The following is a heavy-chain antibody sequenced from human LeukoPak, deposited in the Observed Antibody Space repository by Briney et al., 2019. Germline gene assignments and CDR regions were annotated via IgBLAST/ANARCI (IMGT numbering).Heavy chain of an antibody. CDR2: INTDGTVT. V-gene: IGHV3-74*01. J-gene: IGHJ4*02. D-gene: IGHD6-19*01. CDR1: GFTFSEYW. Sequence: GGSLRLSCAASGFTFSEYWMLWVRHAPGKGLESVSRINTDGTVTTYADSVKGRFTLSRDNADNTMFLHMNSVRDEDTAVYYCATKQWLAPPPDSWGQGTPVTVSS. CDR3: ATKQWLAPPPDS.